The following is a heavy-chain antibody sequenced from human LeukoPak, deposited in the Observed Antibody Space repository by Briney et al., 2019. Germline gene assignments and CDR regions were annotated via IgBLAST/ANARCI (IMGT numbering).Heavy chain of an antibody. Sequence: GGSLRLSCAASGFTFSNYRMNWVRQAPGKGLEWVSSISTSSIYIYYADSLKGRFTISRDNAKNSLYLQMNSLRAEDTAVYYCAGVGLGYNWNYGDRSYYYYYMDVWGKGTTVTVSS. J-gene: IGHJ6*03. V-gene: IGHV3-21*04. D-gene: IGHD1-7*01. CDR3: AGVGLGYNWNYGDRSYYYYYMDV. CDR2: ISTSSIYI. CDR1: GFTFSNYR.